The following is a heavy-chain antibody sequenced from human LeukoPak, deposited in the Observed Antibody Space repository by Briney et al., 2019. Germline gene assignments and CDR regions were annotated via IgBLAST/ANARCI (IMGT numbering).Heavy chain of an antibody. Sequence: PPETLSLTCTVSGGSISSYYWSWIRQPPGEGLEWIGYVYYSGSTNYNPSLKSRVTISVETSKNQFSLNLSSVTAADTAVYYCARRAGTGGRDYFDYWGQGTLVTVSS. CDR3: ARRAGTGGRDYFDY. V-gene: IGHV4-59*08. J-gene: IGHJ4*02. CDR1: GGSISSYY. D-gene: IGHD3/OR15-3a*01. CDR2: VYYSGST.